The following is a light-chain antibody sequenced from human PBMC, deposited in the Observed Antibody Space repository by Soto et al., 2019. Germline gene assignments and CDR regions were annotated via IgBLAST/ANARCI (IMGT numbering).Light chain of an antibody. CDR3: QQYGSSPPSGTQWT. Sequence: EIVLTQSPGTLSLSPGERATLSCRASQSVSSSYLAWYQQKPGQAPRLLIYGASSRATGIPDRFSGSGSGTDFSLTISRLEPEDFALYYCQQYGSSPPSGTQWTFGPGTKVEIK. CDR2: GAS. J-gene: IGKJ1*01. CDR1: QSVSSSY. V-gene: IGKV3-20*01.